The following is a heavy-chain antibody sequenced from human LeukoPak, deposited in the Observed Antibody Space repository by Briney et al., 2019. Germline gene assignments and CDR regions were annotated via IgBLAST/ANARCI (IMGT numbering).Heavy chain of an antibody. CDR2: IYYSGST. Sequence: SETLSLTCTVSGGSISSSSYYWGWIRQPPGKGLEWIGSIYYSGSTYYNPSLKSRVTISVDTSKNQFSLRLSSVTAADTAVYYCARTRYYYNSRSYGAPYYFDYWGQGTLVTVSS. J-gene: IGHJ4*02. V-gene: IGHV4-39*01. D-gene: IGHD3-10*01. CDR3: ARTRYYYNSRSYGAPYYFDY. CDR1: GGSISSSSYY.